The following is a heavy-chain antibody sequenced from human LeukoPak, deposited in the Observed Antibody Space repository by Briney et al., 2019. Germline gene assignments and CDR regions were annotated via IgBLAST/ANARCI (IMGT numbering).Heavy chain of an antibody. CDR1: GFTFSSYA. CDR3: ARDAEEAFDI. Sequence: GGSLRLSCAASGFTFSSYAMHWVRQAPGKGLEWVAVISYDGSNKYYADSVKGRFTISRDNSKNTLYLQMNSLRAEDTAVYYCARDAEEAFDIWGQGTMVTVSS. J-gene: IGHJ3*02. CDR2: ISYDGSNK. V-gene: IGHV3-30-3*01.